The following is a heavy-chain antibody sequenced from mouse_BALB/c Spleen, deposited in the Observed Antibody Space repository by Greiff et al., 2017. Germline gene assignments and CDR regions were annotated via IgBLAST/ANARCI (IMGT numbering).Heavy chain of an antibody. D-gene: IGHD1-1*01. Sequence: VQLKQSGPELVKPGASVKISCKASGYSFTGYFMNWVMQSHGKSLEWIGRINPYNGDTFYNQKFKGKATLTVDKSSSTAHMELRSLASEDSAVYYCASDYYGSWWYFDVWGAGTTVTVSS. J-gene: IGHJ1*01. CDR1: GYSFTGYF. CDR2: INPYNGDT. CDR3: ASDYYGSWWYFDV. V-gene: IGHV1-20*02.